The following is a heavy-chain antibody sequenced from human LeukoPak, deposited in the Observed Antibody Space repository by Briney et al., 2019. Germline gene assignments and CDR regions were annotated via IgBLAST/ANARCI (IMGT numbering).Heavy chain of an antibody. CDR1: GGSFNDFY. CDR3: ARGQPYYYGSGSYYRGYYYYYMDV. CDR2: INHTGST. V-gene: IGHV4-34*01. D-gene: IGHD3-10*01. J-gene: IGHJ6*03. Sequence: SETLSLTCAVYGGSFNDFYWSWIRQPPGKGLEWIGEINHTGSTKVNPSLKRRVTLSFDTSKNQFSLKLSSVTAADTAVYYCARGQPYYYGSGSYYRGYYYYYMDVWGKGTTVTVSS.